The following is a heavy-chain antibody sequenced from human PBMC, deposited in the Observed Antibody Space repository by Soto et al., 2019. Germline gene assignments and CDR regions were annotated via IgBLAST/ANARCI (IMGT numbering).Heavy chain of an antibody. J-gene: IGHJ4*02. V-gene: IGHV5-51*01. CDR3: VVYSSSSGRHFDY. CDR2: IYPGDSDT. Sequence: PGESLKISCKSSGYIFSKYWIVWVRQMPGKGLEWMGIIYPGDSDTRYSPSFQGQVTISADKSITTAYLQWRSLKASDTAIYYCVVYSSSSGRHFDYWGQGTLVTVSS. CDR1: GYIFSKYW. D-gene: IGHD6-6*01.